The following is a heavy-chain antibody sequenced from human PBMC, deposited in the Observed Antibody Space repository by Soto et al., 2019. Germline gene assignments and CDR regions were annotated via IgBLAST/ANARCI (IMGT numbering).Heavy chain of an antibody. CDR1: GGSISSYY. Sequence: SETLSLTCTVSGGSISSYYWSWIRQPPGKGLEWIGYIYYSGSTNYNPSLKSRVTISVDTSKNQFSLKLSSVTAADTAVCYCARTNYDSSGYYTFEYWGQGTLVTVSS. CDR2: IYYSGST. CDR3: ARTNYDSSGYYTFEY. D-gene: IGHD3-22*01. J-gene: IGHJ4*02. V-gene: IGHV4-59*01.